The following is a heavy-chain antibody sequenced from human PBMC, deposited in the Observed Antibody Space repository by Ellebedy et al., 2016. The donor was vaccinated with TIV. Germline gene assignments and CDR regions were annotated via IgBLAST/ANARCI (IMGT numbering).Heavy chain of an antibody. D-gene: IGHD2-2*01. Sequence: ASVKVSCXASGYTFTGYYMHWVRQAPGQGLEWMGWINPNSGGTNYAQKFQGKVTMTRDTSISTAYMELSRLRSDDTAVYYCARDYCSSTSCYDYFDYWGQGTLVTVSS. CDR1: GYTFTGYY. J-gene: IGHJ4*02. CDR2: INPNSGGT. CDR3: ARDYCSSTSCYDYFDY. V-gene: IGHV1-2*02.